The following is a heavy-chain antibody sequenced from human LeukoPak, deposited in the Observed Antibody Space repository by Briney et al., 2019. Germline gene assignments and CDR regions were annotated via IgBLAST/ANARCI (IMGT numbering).Heavy chain of an antibody. J-gene: IGHJ4*02. CDR1: GFTFSSYA. CDR2: ISGSGGST. V-gene: IGHV3-23*01. Sequence: TGGSLRLSCAASGFTFSSYAMSWVRQAPGKGLEWVSAISGSGGSTYYADSVKGWFTISRDNSKNTLYLQMNSLRAEDTAVYYCATREGDFWSGYLGYWGQGTLVTVSS. D-gene: IGHD3-3*01. CDR3: ATREGDFWSGYLGY.